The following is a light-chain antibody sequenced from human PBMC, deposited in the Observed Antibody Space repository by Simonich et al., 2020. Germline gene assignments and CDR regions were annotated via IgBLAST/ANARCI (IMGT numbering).Light chain of an antibody. CDR2: EVS. CDR3: MQRIQLPLT. CDR1: QSLLHSDGKTY. Sequence: DIVMTQTPLSLSVTPGQPASISCKSSQSLLHSDGKTYLYWYLQKPGQSPQLLIYEVSNLFSGVPDRFIGSGSGTDFTLKISRVEAEDVGVYYCMQRIQLPLTFGGGTKVEIK. J-gene: IGKJ4*01. V-gene: IGKV2D-29*02.